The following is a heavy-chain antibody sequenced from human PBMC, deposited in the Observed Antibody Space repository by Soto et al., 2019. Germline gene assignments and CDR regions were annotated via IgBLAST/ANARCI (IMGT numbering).Heavy chain of an antibody. J-gene: IGHJ4*02. V-gene: IGHV3-48*01. CDR1: GFSFSDYA. Sequence: EVRLVESGGGLVRPGGSLRLSCAASGFSFSDYAMNWVRQAPGKGPEWVAHINSRSTTIYYADSMKGRFTISRDNAKNSLYLQMNSLRAEDAGVYFCTRDLDDYAWGEVASWGQGTLVTVSS. D-gene: IGHD3-16*01. CDR3: TRDLDDYAWGEVAS. CDR2: INSRSTTI.